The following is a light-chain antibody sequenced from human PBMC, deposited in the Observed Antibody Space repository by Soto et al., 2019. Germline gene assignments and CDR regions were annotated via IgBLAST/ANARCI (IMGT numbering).Light chain of an antibody. V-gene: IGLV1-47*01. CDR1: SSNIGSNN. CDR2: RNN. CDR3: AAWDDSLSGRL. Sequence: QSVLTQPPSASGNPGQRVTISCSGSSSNIGSNNVNWYQQYPGTAPKLLIYRNNQRPSGVPDRFSGSKSGTSASLVISGLRSQDEAEYYCAAWDDSLSGRLFGGGTKLTVL. J-gene: IGLJ3*02.